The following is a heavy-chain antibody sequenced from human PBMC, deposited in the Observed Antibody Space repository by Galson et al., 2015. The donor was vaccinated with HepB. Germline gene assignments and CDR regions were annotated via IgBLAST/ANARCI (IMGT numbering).Heavy chain of an antibody. CDR1: GFTFSSYA. D-gene: IGHD5-18*01. J-gene: IGHJ3*02. CDR3: ARVQGDTYDAFDI. V-gene: IGHV3-30-3*01. CDR2: ISYDGSNK. Sequence: SLRLSCAASGFTFSSYAMHWVRQAPGKGLEWVAVISYDGSNKYYADPVKGRFTISRDNSKNTLYLQMNSLRAEDTAVYYCARVQGDTYDAFDIWGQGTMVTVSS.